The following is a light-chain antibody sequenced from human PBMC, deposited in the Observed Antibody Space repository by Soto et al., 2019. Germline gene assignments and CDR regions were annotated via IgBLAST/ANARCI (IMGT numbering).Light chain of an antibody. J-gene: IGKJ1*01. CDR1: QSISSW. Sequence: IQMNQSPSSLRASEGDRVTITCRASQSISSWLAWYQQKPGKAPKLLIYAASSLESGVPSRFSGSGCGKDITLTSSSLHADDFATYYCHQYNNYATFGQGTKVDIK. CDR3: HQYNNYAT. V-gene: IGKV1-5*01. CDR2: AAS.